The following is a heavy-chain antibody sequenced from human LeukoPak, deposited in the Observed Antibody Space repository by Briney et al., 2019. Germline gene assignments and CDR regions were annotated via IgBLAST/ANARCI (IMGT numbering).Heavy chain of an antibody. Sequence: PSETLSLTCTVSGGSISSYYWSWIRQPPGKGLEWIGYIYYSGSTNYNPSLKSRVTISVDTSKNQFSLKLSSVTAADTAVYYCARERAAAGLDYWAREPWSPSPQ. J-gene: IGHJ4*02. V-gene: IGHV4-59*01. CDR3: ARERAAAGLDY. CDR1: GGSISSYY. D-gene: IGHD6-13*01. CDR2: IYYSGST.